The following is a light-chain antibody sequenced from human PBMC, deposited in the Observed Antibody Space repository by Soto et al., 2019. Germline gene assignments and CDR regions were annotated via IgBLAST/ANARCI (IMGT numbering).Light chain of an antibody. CDR3: MQALQAPIT. CDR1: QCLLHSNGYDY. V-gene: IGKV2-28*01. Sequence: APSLLCLLFTPSELTFISCGFSQCLLHSNGYDYLDWYLQKPGQSPQLLIYVGSDRACGVPDRFSGSGSGTDFTLSISTVEAGDVGVYYCMQALQAPITFGQGTRLEIK. J-gene: IGKJ5*01. CDR2: VGS.